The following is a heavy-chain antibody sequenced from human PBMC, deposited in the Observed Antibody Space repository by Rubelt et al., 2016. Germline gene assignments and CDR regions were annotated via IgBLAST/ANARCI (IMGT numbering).Heavy chain of an antibody. CDR1: GFTFSTYT. CDR2: LSYDGGHE. J-gene: IGHJ5*02. Sequence: VQLLESGGGLVQPGGSLRLSCAASGFTFSTYTMHWVALLSYDGGHEFYADSVKGRFPIPRDNSKNTRSLQMSSLRPEDTAVYYCARDPRSPGVWNWFDPWGQGTLVTVSS. CDR3: ARDPRSPGVWNWFDP. V-gene: IGHV3-30*15. D-gene: IGHD5/OR15-5a*01.